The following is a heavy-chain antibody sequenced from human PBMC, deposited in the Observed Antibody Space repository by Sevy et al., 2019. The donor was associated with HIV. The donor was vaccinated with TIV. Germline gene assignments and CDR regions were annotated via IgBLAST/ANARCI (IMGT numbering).Heavy chain of an antibody. D-gene: IGHD3-22*01. V-gene: IGHV3-21*01. J-gene: IGHJ3*02. Sequence: GGSLRLSCAASGFTFSSYSMNWVRQAPGKGLEWVSSISSSSSYIYYADSVKGRFTISRDNAKNSLYLQMNSLRAEDTAVCYCARDKEPYYYDSSGYYPGSHAFDIWGQGTMVTVSS. CDR1: GFTFSSYS. CDR3: ARDKEPYYYDSSGYYPGSHAFDI. CDR2: ISSSSSYI.